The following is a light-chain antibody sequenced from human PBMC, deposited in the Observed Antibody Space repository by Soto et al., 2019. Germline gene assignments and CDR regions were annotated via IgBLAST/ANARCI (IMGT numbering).Light chain of an antibody. V-gene: IGKV1-9*01. J-gene: IGKJ5*01. Sequence: DIQLTQSPSFLSASVGDRVTVTCRASQDISTHFGWYQQKPGKAPKLLIYAASTLQSGVPSRFSGSGSGTEFTLTISSLQPEDFATYYCQQLNSYPTTFGQGTRLEI. CDR1: QDISTH. CDR3: QQLNSYPTT. CDR2: AAS.